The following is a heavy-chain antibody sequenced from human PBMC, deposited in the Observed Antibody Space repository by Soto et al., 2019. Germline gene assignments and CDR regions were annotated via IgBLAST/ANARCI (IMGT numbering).Heavy chain of an antibody. CDR3: AREAPYSCYELRFRVIYFDS. D-gene: IGHD2-15*01. J-gene: IGHJ4*02. CDR2: INAGNGNT. V-gene: IGHV1-3*01. CDR1: GYTFTSYA. Sequence: ASVKVSCKASGYTFTSYAMHWVRQAPGQRLEWMGWINAGNGNTKYSQKFQGRVTITRDTSASTAYMELSSLRSEDTAGYYCAREAPYSCYELRFRVIYFDSLREGTLVTVS.